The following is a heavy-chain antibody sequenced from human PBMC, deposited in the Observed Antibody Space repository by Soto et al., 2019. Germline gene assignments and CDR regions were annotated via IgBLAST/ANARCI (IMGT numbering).Heavy chain of an antibody. CDR1: GYTFTSYA. CDR2: ISAYNGNT. V-gene: IGHV1-18*01. D-gene: IGHD3-22*01. CDR3: ARGMWTYYYDSSGSLLPL. J-gene: IGHJ3*01. Sequence: ASVKVSRKASGYTFTSYAMHWVRQAPGQGLEWMGWISAYNGNTNYAQKLQGRVTMTTDTSTSTAYMELRSLRSDDTAVYYCARGMWTYYYDSSGSLLPLWGQGTMVTVS.